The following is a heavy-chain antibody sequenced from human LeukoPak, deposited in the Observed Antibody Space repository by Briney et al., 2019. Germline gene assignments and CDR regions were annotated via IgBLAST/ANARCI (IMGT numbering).Heavy chain of an antibody. CDR2: IIPIFGTA. D-gene: IGHD2-2*02. J-gene: IGHJ3*02. CDR1: GGTFSSYA. CDR3: ARDDIVVVPAAIHHHDAFDI. Sequence: ASVKVSCKASGGTFSSYAISWVRQAPGQGLEWMGGIIPIFGTANYAQKFQGRVTITADDSTSTAYMELSSLRSEDTAVYYCARDDIVVVPAAIHHHDAFDIWGQGTMVTVSS. V-gene: IGHV1-69*13.